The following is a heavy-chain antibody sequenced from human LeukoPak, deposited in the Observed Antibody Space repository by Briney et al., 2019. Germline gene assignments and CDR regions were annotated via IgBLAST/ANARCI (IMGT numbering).Heavy chain of an antibody. Sequence: GGSLTLSCAASGFTFDDYTMHWVRQAPGKGLEWVSLFSWYGGSTYYADSVKGRFTISRDNSKNSLYLQMNSLRTEDTALYYCAEALRPFMPRDWFDPWGQGTLVTVSS. J-gene: IGHJ5*02. CDR1: GFTFDDYT. CDR3: AEALRPFMPRDWFDP. CDR2: FSWYGGST. V-gene: IGHV3-43*01. D-gene: IGHD2-2*01.